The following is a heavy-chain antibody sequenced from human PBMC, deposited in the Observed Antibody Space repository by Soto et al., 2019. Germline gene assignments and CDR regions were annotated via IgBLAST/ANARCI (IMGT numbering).Heavy chain of an antibody. CDR2: ISYDGSNK. Sequence: GGSLRLSCAASGFTFSSYGMHWVRQAPGKGLEWVAVISYDGSNKYYADSVKGRFTISRDNSKNTLYLQMNSLRAEDTAVYYCAKTPHDIVVVVAANPAYYYYGMDVWSQGTTVTVSS. J-gene: IGHJ6*02. CDR3: AKTPHDIVVVVAANPAYYYYGMDV. D-gene: IGHD2-15*01. CDR1: GFTFSSYG. V-gene: IGHV3-30*18.